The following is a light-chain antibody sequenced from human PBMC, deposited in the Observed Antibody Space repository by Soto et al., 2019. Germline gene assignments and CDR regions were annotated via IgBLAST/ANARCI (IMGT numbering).Light chain of an antibody. CDR1: QSVRTT. V-gene: IGKV3-15*01. Sequence: EIVMRQPPATLSVSPGQRATLSCRASQSVRTTVAWYHQRPGQAPRLLIYGASTRATGVPDRFSGDGSGTDFTLTVTSLQSEDFGIYYCQQYTDWPTTFGQGTKVDIK. CDR3: QQYTDWPTT. CDR2: GAS. J-gene: IGKJ1*01.